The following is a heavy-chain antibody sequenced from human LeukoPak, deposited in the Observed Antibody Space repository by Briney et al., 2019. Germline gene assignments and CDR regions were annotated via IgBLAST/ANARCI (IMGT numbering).Heavy chain of an antibody. CDR3: ARRTDLRAGSVDY. CDR2: ISHDGSNE. CDR1: GFSFRRYS. V-gene: IGHV3-30*04. J-gene: IGHJ4*02. D-gene: IGHD6-19*01. Sequence: GGSLRLSCAASGFSFRRYSMNWVRQAPGKGLEWVAVISHDGSNEYYADSVKGRFSISRDSSKNTLYLQMNNLRAEDTAVYYCARRTDLRAGSVDYWGQGTLVTVSS.